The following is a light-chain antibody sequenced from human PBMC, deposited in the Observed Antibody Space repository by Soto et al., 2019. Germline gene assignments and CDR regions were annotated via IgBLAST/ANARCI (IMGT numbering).Light chain of an antibody. Sequence: ELVLTQSPGTLSLSPGERATLSCRASQSVTSRFFAWYQQKPGQAPRLLINGASSRAIGIPDRFSGSGSGTDFTLTISRLEPEDFAVYYCQQYDSSPYTFGQGTQLEIK. CDR2: GAS. CDR3: QQYDSSPYT. V-gene: IGKV3-20*01. CDR1: QSVTSRF. J-gene: IGKJ2*01.